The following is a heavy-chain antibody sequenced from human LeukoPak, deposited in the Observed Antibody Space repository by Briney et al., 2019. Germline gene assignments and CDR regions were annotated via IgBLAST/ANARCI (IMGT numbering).Heavy chain of an antibody. D-gene: IGHD3-3*01. CDR3: ARHGPLYDIWSAQFYFDY. V-gene: IGHV4-59*08. J-gene: IGHJ4*02. CDR2: NHYSGTT. CDR1: GGAISTFY. Sequence: PSETLSLTCTVSGGAISTFYWSWIRQRPGKGLEWIGYNHYSGTTNYNPSLKSRVTISVDMSKSQFSLTLSSVTAADTALYYCARHGPLYDIWSAQFYFDYWGQGTLVAVSS.